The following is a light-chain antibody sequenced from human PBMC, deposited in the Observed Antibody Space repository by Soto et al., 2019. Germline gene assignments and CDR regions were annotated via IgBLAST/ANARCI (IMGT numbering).Light chain of an antibody. V-gene: IGKV3-20*01. CDR3: QRYGSTTWT. CDR2: GAS. J-gene: IGKJ1*01. CDR1: QSVSSSY. Sequence: EIVLTQSPGTLSLSPGERATLSCRASQSVSSSYLAWYQQKPGQAPRLLIYGASSRATGIPDRFSGSESGTDFTRTISRLEPEDFAVEYCQRYGSTTWTCGQGTMVEIK.